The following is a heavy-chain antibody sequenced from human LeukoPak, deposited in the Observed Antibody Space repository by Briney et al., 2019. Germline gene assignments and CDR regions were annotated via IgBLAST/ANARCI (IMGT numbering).Heavy chain of an antibody. Sequence: PGGSLRLSCGASGLTLDGYAMHGVRQAPGKGLEWVSGISWNSGSIGYADSVKGRFTISRDNAKNSLYLQMNSLRAEDTALYYCAKDVRSGYDILTGYFDYWGQGTLVTVSS. J-gene: IGHJ4*02. CDR3: AKDVRSGYDILTGYFDY. CDR1: GLTLDGYA. CDR2: ISWNSGSI. D-gene: IGHD3-9*01. V-gene: IGHV3-9*01.